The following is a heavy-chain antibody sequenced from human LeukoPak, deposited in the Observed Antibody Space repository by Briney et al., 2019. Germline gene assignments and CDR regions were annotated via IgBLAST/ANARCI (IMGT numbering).Heavy chain of an antibody. D-gene: IGHD2-21*02. J-gene: IGHJ4*02. CDR2: ISGSGGST. CDR1: GFTFSSYA. V-gene: IGHV3-23*01. CDR3: AKDLSLYCGGDRYRNEFYFDY. Sequence: PGGSLRLSCAASGFTFSSYAMSWVCQAPGKGLEWVSAISGSGGSTYYADSVKGRFIISRDKSKNTLYLQMNSLRAEDTAVYYCAKDLSLYCGGDRYRNEFYFDYWGQGTLVTVSS.